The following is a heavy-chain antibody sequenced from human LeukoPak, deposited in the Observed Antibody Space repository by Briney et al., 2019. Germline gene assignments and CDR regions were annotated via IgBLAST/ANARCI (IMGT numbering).Heavy chain of an antibody. D-gene: IGHD3-3*01. CDR1: GYSISSGYY. CDR3: ASTRRPKFTIFGVVDAFDI. J-gene: IGHJ3*02. CDR2: IYYSGST. Sequence: SSKTLSLTCTVSGYSISSGYYWGWIRQPPGKGLEWIGSIYYSGSTYYNPSLKSRVTISVDTSKNQFSLKLSSVTAADTAVYYCASTRRPKFTIFGVVDAFDIWGQGTMVTVSS. V-gene: IGHV4-38-2*02.